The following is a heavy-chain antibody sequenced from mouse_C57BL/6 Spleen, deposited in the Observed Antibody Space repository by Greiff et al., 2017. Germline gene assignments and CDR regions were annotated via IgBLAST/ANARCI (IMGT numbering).Heavy chain of an antibody. CDR2: IWGGGST. V-gene: IGHV2-2*01. Sequence: VQLQESGPGLVQPSQSLSITCTVSGFSLTSYGVHWVRQSPGQGLEWLGVIWGGGSTDYNAAFISRLSISKDNSKSQVFFKMNSLQADDTAIYYCARNGDYDGAMDYWGQGTSVTVSS. J-gene: IGHJ4*01. CDR1: GFSLTSYG. D-gene: IGHD2-4*01. CDR3: ARNGDYDGAMDY.